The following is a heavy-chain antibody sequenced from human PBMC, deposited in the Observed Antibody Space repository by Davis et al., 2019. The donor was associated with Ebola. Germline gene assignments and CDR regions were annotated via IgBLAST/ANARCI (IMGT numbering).Heavy chain of an antibody. V-gene: IGHV3-7*03. D-gene: IGHD3-22*01. Sequence: GESLKISCAASGFTFSSYWMSWVRQAPGKGLEWVANIKQDGSEKYYVDSVKGRFTISRDNAKNSLYLQMNSLRAEDTAVYYCARVSNYYDSSGYPEYYFDYWGQGTLVTVSS. CDR1: GFTFSSYW. CDR2: IKQDGSEK. CDR3: ARVSNYYDSSGYPEYYFDY. J-gene: IGHJ4*02.